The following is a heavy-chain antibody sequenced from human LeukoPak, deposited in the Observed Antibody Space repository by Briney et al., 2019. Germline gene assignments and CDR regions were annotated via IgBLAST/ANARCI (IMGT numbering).Heavy chain of an antibody. D-gene: IGHD5-12*01. V-gene: IGHV3-7*01. J-gene: IGHJ4*02. CDR2: IKEDGGEK. Sequence: PGGSLRLSCAASGFTFSNYWMTWVRQAPGKGLEWVAHIKEDGGEKHYVDPVKGRFTISRDNAKNSLYLQMNSLRAEDTAMYYCARDLGGYSGYDYFGYWGQGTLVTVSS. CDR3: ARDLGGYSGYDYFGY. CDR1: GFTFSNYW.